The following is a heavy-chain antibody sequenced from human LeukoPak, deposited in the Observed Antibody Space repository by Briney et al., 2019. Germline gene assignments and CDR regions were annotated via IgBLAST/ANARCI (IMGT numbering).Heavy chain of an antibody. CDR1: GFTFSSYA. V-gene: IGHV3-23*01. CDR2: ISGSGGST. CDR3: ANEPIQGGYYDILTDGY. D-gene: IGHD3-9*01. J-gene: IGHJ4*02. Sequence: PGGSLRLSCAASGFTFSSYAMSWVRQAPGKGLEWVSAISGSGGSTYYADSVKGRFTISRDNSKNTLYLQMNSLRAEDTAVYYCANEPIQGGYYDILTDGYWGQGTLVTVSS.